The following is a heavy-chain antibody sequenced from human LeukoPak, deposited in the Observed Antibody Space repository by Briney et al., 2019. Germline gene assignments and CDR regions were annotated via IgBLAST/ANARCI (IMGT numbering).Heavy chain of an antibody. D-gene: IGHD1-26*01. CDR1: GFTFSSYN. Sequence: GGSLRLSCAASGFTFSSYNMNWVRQAPGKGLEWVSYISSSSNTIYYADSVKGRFTISRDNAKNSLYLRMNSLRAEDTAVYYCATESGTYSGTCFDYWGQGNLVTVSS. CDR3: ATESGTYSGTCFDY. CDR2: ISSSSNTI. V-gene: IGHV3-48*01. J-gene: IGHJ4*02.